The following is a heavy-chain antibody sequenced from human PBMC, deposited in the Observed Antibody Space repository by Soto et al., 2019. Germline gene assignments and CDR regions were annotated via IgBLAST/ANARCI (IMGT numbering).Heavy chain of an antibody. Sequence: SETLSLTYAVYGGSFSGYYWSWIRQPPGKWFDCIGEINHSGSTYYYPSLKSRVTISVDKSKNQFSLKLSSVTAADTAVYYCARGYRFWSGYYGYYFDYWGQGTLVTVSS. J-gene: IGHJ4*02. D-gene: IGHD3-3*01. CDR2: INHSGST. V-gene: IGHV4-34*01. CDR1: GGSFSGYY. CDR3: ARGYRFWSGYYGYYFDY.